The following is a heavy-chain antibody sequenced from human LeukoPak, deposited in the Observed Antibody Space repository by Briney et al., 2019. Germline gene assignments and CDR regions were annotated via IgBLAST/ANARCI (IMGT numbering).Heavy chain of an antibody. Sequence: GASVKVSCKASGGTFSSYAISWVRQAPGQGLEWMGGIIPIFGTANYAQKFQGRVTITTDESTSTAYMELSSLRSEDTAVYYCARVGLDPGGGAYYYYYMDVWGKGTTVTVSS. D-gene: IGHD2-15*01. V-gene: IGHV1-69*05. CDR1: GGTFSSYA. J-gene: IGHJ6*03. CDR2: IIPIFGTA. CDR3: ARVGLDPGGGAYYYYYMDV.